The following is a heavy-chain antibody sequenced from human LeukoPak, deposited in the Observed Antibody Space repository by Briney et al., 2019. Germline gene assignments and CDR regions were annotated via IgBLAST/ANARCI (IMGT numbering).Heavy chain of an antibody. V-gene: IGHV2-5*04. J-gene: IGHJ3*02. CDR1: GFSLYTRKVG. CDR2: LFWDADK. CDR3: VRHANDGGIDSFDM. Sequence: SGPALVKPTETVTLTCSFSGFSLYTRKVGVGWIRQSPGKPLEWLALLFWDADKRYSPFLESRLTVSEDGTGKRVSLTMTNVSPADTGTYYCVRHANDGGIDSFDMWGQGTKVTVSS. D-gene: IGHD4-23*01.